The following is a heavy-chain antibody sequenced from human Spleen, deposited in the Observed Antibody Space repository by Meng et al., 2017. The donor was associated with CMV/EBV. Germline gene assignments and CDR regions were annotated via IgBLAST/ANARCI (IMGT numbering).Heavy chain of an antibody. CDR3: ARELTYYYGSPLDY. J-gene: IGHJ4*02. Sequence: GGPLRLSCAASGFTFNSYSMNWVRQAPGKGLEWVSYISSSSPIYYADSVKGRFTISRDNAKNSLYLQMNSLRAEDTAVYYCARELTYYYGSPLDYWGQGTLVTVSS. CDR1: GFTFNSYS. V-gene: IGHV3-48*04. CDR2: ISSSSPI. D-gene: IGHD3-10*01.